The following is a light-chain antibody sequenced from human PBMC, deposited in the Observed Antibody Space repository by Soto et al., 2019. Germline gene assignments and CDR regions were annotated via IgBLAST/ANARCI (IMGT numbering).Light chain of an antibody. CDR3: HQYNTWPLT. J-gene: IGKJ4*01. V-gene: IGKV3-15*01. Sequence: EIVMTQSPATLSVSPGDRVTLSCRASQSVSSNSAWYQQKPGQAPRLLIYGASLRATGIPARFSGSGDETEFTLTISSLQSEDFAVYYCHQYNTWPLTFGGGTKVDIK. CDR1: QSVSSN. CDR2: GAS.